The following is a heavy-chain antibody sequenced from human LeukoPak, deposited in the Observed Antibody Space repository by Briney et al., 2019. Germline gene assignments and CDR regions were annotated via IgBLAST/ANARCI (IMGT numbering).Heavy chain of an antibody. V-gene: IGHV1-18*01. CDR2: ISAYNGNT. D-gene: IGHD6-19*01. CDR3: ARDYVAGRPYYYYYYMDV. J-gene: IGHJ6*03. Sequence: ASVKVSCKASGYTFTSYGISWVRQAPGQGLEWMGWISAYNGNTNYAQKLQGRVTMTTDTSTSTAYMELRSLTSDDTAVYYCARDYVAGRPYYYYYYMDVWGKGTTVTVSS. CDR1: GYTFTSYG.